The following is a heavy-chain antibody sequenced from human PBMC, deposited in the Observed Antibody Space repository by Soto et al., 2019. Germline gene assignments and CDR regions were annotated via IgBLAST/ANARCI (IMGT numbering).Heavy chain of an antibody. Sequence: QVQLVESGGGVVQPGRSLRLSCAASGFTFSSYGMHWVRQAPGKGLEWVAVIWYDGSNKYYADSVKGRFTISRDSSKNTLYLQMNSLRAEDTAVYYCAREGEGEIHTLDYWGQGTLVTVSS. D-gene: IGHD3-16*01. V-gene: IGHV3-33*01. J-gene: IGHJ4*02. CDR1: GFTFSSYG. CDR3: AREGEGEIHTLDY. CDR2: IWYDGSNK.